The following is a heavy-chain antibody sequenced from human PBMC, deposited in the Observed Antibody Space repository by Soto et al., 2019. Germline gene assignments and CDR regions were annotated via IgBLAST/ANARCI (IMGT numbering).Heavy chain of an antibody. Sequence: SETLSLTCTVSGGSISSGGYYWSWIRQHPGKGLEWIGYIYYSGSTYYNPSLKSRVTISVDTSKNQFSLKLSSVTAADTAVYYCAATLGDSSGYLKFDYWGQGTTVTVSS. CDR2: IYYSGST. J-gene: IGHJ4*03. V-gene: IGHV4-31*03. CDR3: AATLGDSSGYLKFDY. D-gene: IGHD3-22*01. CDR1: GGSISSGGYY.